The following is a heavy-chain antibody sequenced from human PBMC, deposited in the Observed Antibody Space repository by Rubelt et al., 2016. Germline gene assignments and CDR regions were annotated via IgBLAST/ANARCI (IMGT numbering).Heavy chain of an antibody. CDR1: GFTFSGYV. J-gene: IGHJ6*02. D-gene: IGHD1-26*01. CDR3: ARDHLVGVTATGGLDV. Sequence: EVQLVESGGGLVQPGGSLRLSCVASGFTFSGYVMSWVRQTPAKGLEWVSAISATGATTYYADSVKGRFTISRDNSKNTLHLQLNSLRAEDTAVYYCARDHLVGVTATGGLDVWGQGTTVTVSS. CDR2: ISATGATT. V-gene: IGHV3-23*04.